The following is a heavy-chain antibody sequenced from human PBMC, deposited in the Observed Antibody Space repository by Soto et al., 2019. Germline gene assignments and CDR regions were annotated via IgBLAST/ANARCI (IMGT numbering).Heavy chain of an antibody. CDR1: GGSIRSYY. D-gene: IGHD4-17*01. CDR2: IYYSGST. V-gene: IGHV4-59*01. CDR3: ARRYGDAVDY. Sequence: QVQLQESGPGLVKPSETLSLTCTVSGGSIRSYYWSWIRQPPGKGLEWIGYIYYSGSTNYNPSLKRRATISVDTSKNQFSLKLSSVTAADTAVYYCARRYGDAVDYWGQGTLVTVSS. J-gene: IGHJ4*02.